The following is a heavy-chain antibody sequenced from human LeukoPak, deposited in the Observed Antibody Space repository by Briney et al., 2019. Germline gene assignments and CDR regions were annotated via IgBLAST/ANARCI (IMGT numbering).Heavy chain of an antibody. D-gene: IGHD6-6*01. CDR2: INHSGNT. CDR3: ARCYFIATRLLWFDS. Sequence: SETLSLTCAVYGGSFSLYYWTWIRQSPGKGLEWIGEINHSGNTNYNPSLKSRVTISVDTSKNQFSLQVTSVTAADTAVYYCARCYFIATRLLWFDSWGQGTLVTVSS. V-gene: IGHV4-34*01. J-gene: IGHJ5*01. CDR1: GGSFSLYY.